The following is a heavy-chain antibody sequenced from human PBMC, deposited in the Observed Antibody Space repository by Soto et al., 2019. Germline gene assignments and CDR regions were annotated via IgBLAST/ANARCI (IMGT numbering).Heavy chain of an antibody. CDR3: AKGISWYYYGMDV. D-gene: IGHD3-3*01. CDR2: ISSSRSYI. Sequence: GGSLRLSCAASGFTFSSYSMNWVRQAPGKGLEWVSSISSSRSYIYYAASVRGRFTISRDNSKNTLFLEMNSLRADDTAVYYCAKGISWYYYGMDVWGQGTTVTVSS. V-gene: IGHV3-21*04. J-gene: IGHJ6*02. CDR1: GFTFSSYS.